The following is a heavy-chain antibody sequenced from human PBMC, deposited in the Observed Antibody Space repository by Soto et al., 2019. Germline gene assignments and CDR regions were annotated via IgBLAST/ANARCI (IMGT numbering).Heavy chain of an antibody. Sequence: EVQLVESGGGLVQPGGSLRLSCAASGFTFSSYWMSWVRQAPGKGLEWVANIKQDGSEKYYVDSVKGRFTISRDNAKNSLYLQMNSLRAEDTAVYYCARDKYYGSGSYWIYYYYYMDVWGKGTRVTVSS. J-gene: IGHJ6*03. D-gene: IGHD3-10*01. CDR2: IKQDGSEK. V-gene: IGHV3-7*01. CDR3: ARDKYYGSGSYWIYYYYYMDV. CDR1: GFTFSSYW.